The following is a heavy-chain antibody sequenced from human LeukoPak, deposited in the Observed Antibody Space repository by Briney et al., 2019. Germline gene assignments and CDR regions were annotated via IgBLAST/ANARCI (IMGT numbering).Heavy chain of an antibody. CDR2: IPSTSSYT. CDR1: GFTFGDYY. J-gene: IGHJ4*01. V-gene: IGHV3-11*05. D-gene: IGHD6-13*01. Sequence: PGGSLRLSCVASGFTFGDYYMSWIRQAPGKGLEWVSYIPSTSSYTTYADSVKGRFTISRDNAKNSLYLQMNSLRAEGTAVYYCARAANTAAGTPTLAIDYWGQGTLVTVSS. CDR3: ARAANTAAGTPTLAIDY.